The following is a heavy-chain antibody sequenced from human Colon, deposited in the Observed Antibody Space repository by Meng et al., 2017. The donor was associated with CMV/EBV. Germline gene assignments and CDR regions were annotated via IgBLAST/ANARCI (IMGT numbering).Heavy chain of an antibody. D-gene: IGHD6-6*01. CDR1: GGSISSSRFY. Sequence: SETLSLTCTVAGGSISSSRFYWGWIRQPPGKGLEWIGTIHYSGDTYHNPSLKSRVTISVDTAKNQFSLKLSSVTAADTAVYYCARLADSSSSGYWGQGTLVTVSS. CDR3: ARLADSSSSGY. CDR2: IHYSGDT. V-gene: IGHV4-39*07. J-gene: IGHJ4*02.